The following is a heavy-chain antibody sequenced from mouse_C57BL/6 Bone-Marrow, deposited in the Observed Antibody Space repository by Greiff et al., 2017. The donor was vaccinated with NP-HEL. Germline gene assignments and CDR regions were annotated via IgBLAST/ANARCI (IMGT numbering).Heavy chain of an antibody. V-gene: IGHV1-81*01. D-gene: IGHD2-3*01. J-gene: IGHJ2*01. CDR2: IYPRSGNT. Sequence: QVQLQQSGAELARPGASVKLSCKASGYTFTSYGISWVKQRTGQGLEWIGKIYPRSGNTYYNEKFKGKATLTAEKSSSTAYMELRSLTSEDSAVYFCARGVTPSPYFDYWGQGTTLTVSS. CDR1: GYTFTSYG. CDR3: ARGVTPSPYFDY.